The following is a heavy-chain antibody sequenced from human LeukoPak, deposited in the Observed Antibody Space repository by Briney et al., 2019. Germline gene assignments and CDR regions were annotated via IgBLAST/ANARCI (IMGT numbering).Heavy chain of an antibody. CDR1: GFTFSSYG. Sequence: PGGSLRLSCAASGFTFSSYGMSWVRQAPGKGLEWVSGISGSGSDGSTYYADSVKGRFTIPRDNSKNTLYLQMNSLRAEDTAVYYCAKYSHDSSGSYDYWGQGTLVTVSS. V-gene: IGHV3-23*01. J-gene: IGHJ4*02. CDR3: AKYSHDSSGSYDY. CDR2: ISGSGSDGST. D-gene: IGHD3-22*01.